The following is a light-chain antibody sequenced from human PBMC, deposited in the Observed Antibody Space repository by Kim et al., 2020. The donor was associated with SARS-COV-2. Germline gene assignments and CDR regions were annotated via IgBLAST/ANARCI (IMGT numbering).Light chain of an antibody. Sequence: SPGEGTPPSSRARHGINSNSAWYQKTPREPPRLLFYGASTRATSIPAMCSGSGSRTVFPLTISSLQSDDFAVYYCQQYNNWPLTFGPGTQLEIK. CDR1: HGINSN. CDR2: GAS. J-gene: IGKJ3*01. CDR3: QQYNNWPLT. V-gene: IGKV3-15*01.